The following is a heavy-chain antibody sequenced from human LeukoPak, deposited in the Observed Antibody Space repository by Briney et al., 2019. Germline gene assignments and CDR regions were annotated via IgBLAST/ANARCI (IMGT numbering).Heavy chain of an antibody. Sequence: GGSLRLSCAASGFTFSSYGMNWVRQAPGKGLEWVSYISSSSSTIYYADSVKGRFTISRDNAKNSLYLQMNSLRDEDTAVYYCASISYSSSWRVMTSWGQGTLVTVSS. CDR1: GFTFSSYG. J-gene: IGHJ4*02. D-gene: IGHD6-13*01. CDR2: ISSSSSTI. V-gene: IGHV3-48*02. CDR3: ASISYSSSWRVMTS.